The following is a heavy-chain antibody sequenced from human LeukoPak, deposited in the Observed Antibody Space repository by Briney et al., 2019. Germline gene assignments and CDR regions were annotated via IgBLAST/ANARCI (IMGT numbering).Heavy chain of an antibody. CDR2: INPNSGGT. D-gene: IGHD1-26*01. Sequence: ASVKVSCKASGYTFTGYYMHWVRQAPGQGLEWMGWINPNSGGTNYAQKFQGRVTMTRDTSISTAYMELSRLRSDDTAVYYCAIHGIVGATDFDYWGQGTLVTVSS. CDR1: GYTFTGYY. CDR3: AIHGIVGATDFDY. V-gene: IGHV1-2*02. J-gene: IGHJ4*02.